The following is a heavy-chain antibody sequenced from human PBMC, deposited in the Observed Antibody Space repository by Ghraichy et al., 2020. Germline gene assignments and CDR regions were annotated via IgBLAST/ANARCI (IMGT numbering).Heavy chain of an antibody. J-gene: IGHJ4*02. CDR3: ARDPGLGHFDY. CDR2: IYSGGST. D-gene: IGHD3-16*01. V-gene: IGHV3-66*01. CDR1: GFTVSSNY. Sequence: GGSLRLSCAASGFTVSSNYMSWVRQAPGKGLEWVSVIYSGGSTYYADSVKGRFTISRDNSKNTLYLQMNSLRAEDTAVYYFARDPGLGHFDYWGQGTLVTVSS.